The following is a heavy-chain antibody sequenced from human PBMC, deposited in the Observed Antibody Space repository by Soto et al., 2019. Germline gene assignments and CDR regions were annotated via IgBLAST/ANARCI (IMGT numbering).Heavy chain of an antibody. Sequence: LSLTCTVSGGSISSGGYYWSWIRQHPGKGLEWIGYIYYSGSTYYNPSLKSRVTISVDTSKNQFSLKLSSVTAADTAVYYCARALWGIAAAGHFDYWGQGTLVTV. CDR3: ARALWGIAAAGHFDY. J-gene: IGHJ4*02. D-gene: IGHD6-13*01. CDR2: IYYSGST. CDR1: GGSISSGGYY. V-gene: IGHV4-31*03.